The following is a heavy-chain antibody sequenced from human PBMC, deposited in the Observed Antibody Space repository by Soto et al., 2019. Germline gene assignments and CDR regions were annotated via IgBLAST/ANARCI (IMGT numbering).Heavy chain of an antibody. CDR2: IYPGDSDT. CDR3: ARRGYDYYYGMDV. CDR1: GYTFTTYW. J-gene: IGHJ6*02. Sequence: GESLKISCTGSGYTFTTYWIGWVRQMPGEGLEWMGIIYPGDSDTRYSPSFQGQVTISADKSISTAYLQWSSLKASDTAVYYCARRGYDYYYGMDVWGQGTTVTVSS. V-gene: IGHV5-51*01.